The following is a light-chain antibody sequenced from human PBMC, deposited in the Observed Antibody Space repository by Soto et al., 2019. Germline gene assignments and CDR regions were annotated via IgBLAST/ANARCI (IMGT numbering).Light chain of an antibody. CDR3: SLYTSSSTYV. J-gene: IGLJ1*01. CDR2: EVS. Sequence: QSALTQPPSVSGSHGQSVTISCTGTSSDVGSYNRVSWYQQPPGTAPKLMIYEVSNRPSGVPDRFSGSKSGNTASLTISGLQAEDEADYYCSLYTSSSTYVFGTGTKLTVL. V-gene: IGLV2-18*01. CDR1: SSDVGSYNR.